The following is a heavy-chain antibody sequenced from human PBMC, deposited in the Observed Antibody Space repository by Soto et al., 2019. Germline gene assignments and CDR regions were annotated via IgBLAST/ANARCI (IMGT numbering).Heavy chain of an antibody. CDR1: GFSFRNSA. J-gene: IGHJ5*02. CDR2: ISFDGYNK. D-gene: IGHD4-4*01. Sequence: QVPLVESGGGVVQPGRSLRVSCAASGFSFRNSAMHWVRQAPGKGLEWVAMISFDGYNKYYADSVRGRFTISRDNPKNTLYLQMNSLRAEDTAVYFCARDVSPHSNPSWFDPWGQGTLVTVSS. V-gene: IGHV3-30*04. CDR3: ARDVSPHSNPSWFDP.